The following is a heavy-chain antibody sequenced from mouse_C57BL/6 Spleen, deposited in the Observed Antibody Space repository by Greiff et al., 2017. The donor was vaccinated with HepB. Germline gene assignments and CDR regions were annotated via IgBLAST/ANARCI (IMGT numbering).Heavy chain of an antibody. D-gene: IGHD1-1*01. CDR2: ISSGGSYT. CDR1: GFTFSSYG. J-gene: IGHJ3*01. V-gene: IGHV5-6*01. Sequence: EVNVVESGGDLVKPGGSLKLSCAASGFTFSSYGMSWVRQTPDKRLEWVATISSGGSYTYYPDSVKGRFTISRDNAKNTLYLQMSSLKSEDTAMYYCARILYDYYGSSYRFAYWGQGTLVTVSA. CDR3: ARILYDYYGSSYRFAY.